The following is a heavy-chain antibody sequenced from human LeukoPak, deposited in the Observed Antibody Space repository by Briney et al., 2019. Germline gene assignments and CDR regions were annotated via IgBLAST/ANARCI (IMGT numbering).Heavy chain of an antibody. CDR1: GFSVSDHY. J-gene: IGHJ5*02. CDR2: IFADDLT. Sequence: GGSLRLSCVVSGFSVSDHYMSWVRQAPGKGLEWLSVIFADDLTYYEDSVKGRFTISRDRSQNTLYLQMNSLRAEDTAVYYCARGAMSTFARYDSWGQGTLVTVSS. V-gene: IGHV3-53*01. CDR3: ARGAMSTFARYDS. D-gene: IGHD5-24*01.